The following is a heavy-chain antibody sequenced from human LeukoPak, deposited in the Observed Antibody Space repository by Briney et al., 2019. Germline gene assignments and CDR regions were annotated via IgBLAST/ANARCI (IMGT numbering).Heavy chain of an antibody. Sequence: KPSETLSLTCTVSGGSISSYYWSWIRRPPGKGLEWIGYIYYSGSTQYNPSLKSRVTISVDTSKNQFSLKLTSVTAADTAVYYCARDRPFEAGWPHAFDYWGQGTLVTVSS. CDR1: GGSISSYY. V-gene: IGHV4-59*01. CDR2: IYYSGST. CDR3: ARDRPFEAGWPHAFDY. D-gene: IGHD3-9*01. J-gene: IGHJ4*02.